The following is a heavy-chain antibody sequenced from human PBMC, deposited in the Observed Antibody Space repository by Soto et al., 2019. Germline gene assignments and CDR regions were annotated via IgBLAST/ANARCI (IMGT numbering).Heavy chain of an antibody. CDR2: IYYSGST. J-gene: IGHJ6*03. V-gene: IGHV4-39*01. CDR1: GGSISSSSYY. D-gene: IGHD2-15*01. CDR3: ARQGYCSGCSCYSDDYYYYMDV. Sequence: SETLSLTCTVSGGSISSSSYYWGWIRQPPGKGLEWIGSIYYSGSTYYNPSLKSRVTISVDTSKNQFSLKLSSVTAADTAVYYCARQGYCSGCSCYSDDYYYYMDVCGKGTKVTVSS.